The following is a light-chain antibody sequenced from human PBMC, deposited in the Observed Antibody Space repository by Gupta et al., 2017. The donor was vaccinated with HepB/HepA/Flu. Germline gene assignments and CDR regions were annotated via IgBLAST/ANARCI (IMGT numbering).Light chain of an antibody. CDR3: SSYTSSSTRV. J-gene: IGLJ3*02. CDR1: SSDVGGYNY. V-gene: IGLV2-14*01. Sequence: QSALTQPASVSGSPGQSITISCTGTSSDVGGYNYVSWYQQHPGKAPKLMIYDVSNRPSGVSNRFSGSKSGNTAYLTISGLQAEDGADYYCSSYTSSSTRVFGGGTKLTVL. CDR2: DVS.